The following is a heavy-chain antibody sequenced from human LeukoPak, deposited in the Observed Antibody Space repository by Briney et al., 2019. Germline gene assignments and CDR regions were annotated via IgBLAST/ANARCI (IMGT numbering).Heavy chain of an antibody. J-gene: IGHJ4*02. Sequence: ASVKVSCKASGYIFTDYFIHWVRQTPGEGLEWMGWINSGSGGTNYAQKFQGRVTMTRDTSISTTYMELSRLTSDDTAVYFCARDGGFDYWGQGTLVIVSS. V-gene: IGHV1-2*02. CDR1: GYIFTDYF. CDR3: ARDGGFDY. CDR2: INSGSGGT. D-gene: IGHD3-16*01.